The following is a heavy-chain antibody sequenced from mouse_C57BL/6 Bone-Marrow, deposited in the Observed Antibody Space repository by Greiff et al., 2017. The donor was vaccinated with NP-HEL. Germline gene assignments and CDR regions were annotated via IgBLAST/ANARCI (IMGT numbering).Heavy chain of an antibody. D-gene: IGHD1-1*01. V-gene: IGHV5-4*03. CDR2: ISDGGSYT. CDR3: ARGGYYYGSSFGGYFDV. Sequence: EVKLVESGGGLVKPGGSLKLSCAASGFTFSSYAMSWVRQTPEKRLEWVATISDGGSYTYYPDNVKGRFTISRDNAKNNLYLQMSHLKSEDTAMYYCARGGYYYGSSFGGYFDVWGTGTTVTVSS. CDR1: GFTFSSYA. J-gene: IGHJ1*03.